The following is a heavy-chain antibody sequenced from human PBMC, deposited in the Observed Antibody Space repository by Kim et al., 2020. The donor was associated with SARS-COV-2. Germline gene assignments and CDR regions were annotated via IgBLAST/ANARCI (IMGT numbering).Heavy chain of an antibody. CDR3: ARGRVDRKNWFDP. Sequence: SKQFQGRSTITRDTSASTAYMELSSLRSEDTAVYYCARGRVDRKNWFDPWGQGTLVTVSS. J-gene: IGHJ5*02. V-gene: IGHV1-3*01. D-gene: IGHD3-22*01.